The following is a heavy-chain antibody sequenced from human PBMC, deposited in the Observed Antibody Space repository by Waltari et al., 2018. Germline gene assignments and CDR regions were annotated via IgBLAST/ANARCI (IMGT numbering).Heavy chain of an antibody. Sequence: QVQLQESGPGLVKPSQTLSLTCTVSGGSISSRTYYWTWIRQPAGKGLEWIGRIYTSGRTNYNPSLKSRLIISVDTSKNQFSLKLTSVTAADTAVYYCAGQGDYYAFDIWGQGTMLTVSS. D-gene: IGHD4-17*01. CDR3: AGQGDYYAFDI. CDR2: IYTSGRT. CDR1: GGSISSRTYY. V-gene: IGHV4-61*02. J-gene: IGHJ3*02.